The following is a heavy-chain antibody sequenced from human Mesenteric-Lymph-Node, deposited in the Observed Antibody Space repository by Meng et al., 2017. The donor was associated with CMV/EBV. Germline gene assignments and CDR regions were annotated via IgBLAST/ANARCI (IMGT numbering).Heavy chain of an antibody. CDR3: ASYNYDSSGYYATLDY. D-gene: IGHD3-22*01. CDR1: GYTFTSYY. Sequence: ASVKVSCKASGYTFTSYYMHWVRQAPGQGLEWMGIINPSGGSTSYAQKFQGRVTMTRDTSTSTVYMELSSLRSEDTAVYYCASYNYDSSGYYATLDYWGQGTLVTVSS. J-gene: IGHJ4*02. CDR2: INPSGGST. V-gene: IGHV1-46*01.